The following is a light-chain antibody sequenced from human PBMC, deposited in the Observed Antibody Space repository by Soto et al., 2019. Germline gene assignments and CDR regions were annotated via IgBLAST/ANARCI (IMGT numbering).Light chain of an antibody. V-gene: IGLV1-51*02. CDR3: GTWDSSLSAYV. Sequence: QSALTQPPSVSGAPGQRVTISCTGSSSNIGAGYDVHWYQQLPGTAPKLLIYENNKRPSGIPDRFSGSKSGTSATLGITGLQTGDEADYYCGTWDSSLSAYVFGTGTKVTVL. CDR1: SSNIGAGYD. J-gene: IGLJ1*01. CDR2: ENN.